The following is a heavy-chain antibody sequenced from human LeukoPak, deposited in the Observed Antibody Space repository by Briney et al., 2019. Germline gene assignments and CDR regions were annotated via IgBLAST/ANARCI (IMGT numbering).Heavy chain of an antibody. D-gene: IGHD5-18*01. CDR1: GYTFTSYG. Sequence: GASVKVSCKASGYTFTSYGISWVRQAPGQGLEWMGGIIPIFGTANYAQKFQGRVTITTDESTSTAYMELSSLRSEDTAVYYCARETTGYSYGQVDYWGQGTLVTVSS. J-gene: IGHJ4*02. CDR3: ARETTGYSYGQVDY. V-gene: IGHV1-69*05. CDR2: IIPIFGTA.